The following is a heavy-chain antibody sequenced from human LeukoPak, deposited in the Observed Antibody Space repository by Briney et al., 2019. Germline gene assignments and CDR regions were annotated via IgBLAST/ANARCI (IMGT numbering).Heavy chain of an antibody. J-gene: IGHJ4*02. CDR2: ISGSGGST. V-gene: IGHV3-23*01. Sequence: PGGSLRLSCAASGFTISSYAMSWVRQAPGKGLEWVSAISGSGGSTYYADSVKGRFTISRDNSKNTLYLQMNSLRAEDTAVYYCAKDLGYCSGGSCYTFVYWGQGTLVTVSS. D-gene: IGHD2-15*01. CDR3: AKDLGYCSGGSCYTFVY. CDR1: GFTISSYA.